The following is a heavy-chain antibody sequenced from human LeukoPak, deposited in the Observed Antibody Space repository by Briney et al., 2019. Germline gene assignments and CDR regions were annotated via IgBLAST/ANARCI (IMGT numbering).Heavy chain of an antibody. V-gene: IGHV4-34*01. Sequence: SETLSLTCAVYGGSFSGYYWSWIRQPPGKGLEWIGEINHSGSTNYNPTLKSRVTISVDTSKNQFSLKLSSVTAADTAVYYCARRERGYSYGYARTTGWFDPWGQGTLVTVSS. CDR3: ARRERGYSYGYARTTGWFDP. J-gene: IGHJ5*02. CDR2: INHSGST. CDR1: GGSFSGYY. D-gene: IGHD5-18*01.